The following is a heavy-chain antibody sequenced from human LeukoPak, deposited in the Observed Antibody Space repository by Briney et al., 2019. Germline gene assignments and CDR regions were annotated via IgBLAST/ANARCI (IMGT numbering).Heavy chain of an antibody. J-gene: IGHJ4*02. V-gene: IGHV3-23*01. CDR3: AKDPWPGDSTSGYFDY. CDR2: MSGSGGNT. D-gene: IGHD6-6*01. Sequence: PGGSLRLSCVASGSASGSTFSSYAMSWVRQAPGKGLEWVSSMSGSGGNTYYADSVKGRFTISRDNSKNTLYLQMNSLRAEDTAIYYCAKDPWPGDSTSGYFDYWGQGTLVTVSS. CDR1: GSTFSSYA.